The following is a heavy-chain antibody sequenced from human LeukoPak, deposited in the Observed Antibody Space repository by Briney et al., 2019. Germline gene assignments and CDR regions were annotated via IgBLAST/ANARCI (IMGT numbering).Heavy chain of an antibody. CDR2: IKSKTDGGTT. V-gene: IGHV3-15*01. D-gene: IGHD6-13*01. CDR3: TTYYSSSWYTLFDYYYYMDV. CDR1: GFTFSNAW. Sequence: GGSLRLSCAASGFTFSNAWMSWVRQAPGKGLEWVGRIKSKTDGGTTDYAAPVKGRFTISRDDSKNTLYLQMNSLKTEDTAVYYCTTYYSSSWYTLFDYYYYMDVCGKGTTVTVSS. J-gene: IGHJ6*03.